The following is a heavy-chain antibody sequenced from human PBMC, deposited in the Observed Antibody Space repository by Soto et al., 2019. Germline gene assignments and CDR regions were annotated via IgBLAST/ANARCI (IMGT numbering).Heavy chain of an antibody. CDR2: IGAAGDT. CDR3: AAGGVTSVAQFDY. D-gene: IGHD3-16*01. V-gene: IGHV3-13*01. J-gene: IGHJ4*02. Sequence: EVQLVESGGGLVQPGGSLSLSCAASGFTFSNYAMHWVRQPKGKVLEWVSGIGAAGDTYYPGSVKGRFTISRENAKNSLYLQMNSLRAGDTAVYYCAAGGVTSVAQFDYWGQGTLVTVSS. CDR1: GFTFSNYA.